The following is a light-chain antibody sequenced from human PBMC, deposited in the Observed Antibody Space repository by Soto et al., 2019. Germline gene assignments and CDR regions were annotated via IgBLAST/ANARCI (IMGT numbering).Light chain of an antibody. Sequence: QSALTQPASVSGSPGQSITISCTGTSSDVGGYNHVSWFQFHPGKAPKLMIYDVSNRPSGVSNRFSGSKSGNTASLTISGLQAEDEADYYCGSYTSITTYVFGTGTKSPS. CDR1: SSDVGGYNH. V-gene: IGLV2-14*03. CDR2: DVS. CDR3: GSYTSITTYV. J-gene: IGLJ1*01.